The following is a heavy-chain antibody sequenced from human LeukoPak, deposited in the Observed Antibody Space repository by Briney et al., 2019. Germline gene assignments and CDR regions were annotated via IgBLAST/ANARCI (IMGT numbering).Heavy chain of an antibody. D-gene: IGHD2-15*01. CDR2: INAGNGYT. J-gene: IGHJ5*02. Sequence: ASVKVSWKASGYPFNSYAMPWVAPAPGQRLEGMGWINAGNGYTKYSQKFQGRVTITRDTSASTAYMELSSLRSEDTAVYYCARDPWDLGYCSGGSCYPGNNWFDPWGQGTLVTVSS. CDR1: GYPFNSYA. CDR3: ARDPWDLGYCSGGSCYPGNNWFDP. V-gene: IGHV1-3*01.